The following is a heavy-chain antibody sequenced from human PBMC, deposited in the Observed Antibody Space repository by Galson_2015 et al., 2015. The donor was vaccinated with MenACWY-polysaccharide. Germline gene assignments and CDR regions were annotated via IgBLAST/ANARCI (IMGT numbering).Heavy chain of an antibody. Sequence: SLRLSCAASGFTFSNYWMAWVRQAPGKGLEWVANIKQDGSEKYYVDSVKGRFTISRDNAKNSPYLQMKSLRAEDTAVYYCAGSSDWVWGSLRFAGQFDPWGQGTLVSVSS. D-gene: IGHD3-16*01. V-gene: IGHV3-7*01. CDR1: GFTFSNYW. CDR2: IKQDGSEK. J-gene: IGHJ5*02. CDR3: AGSSDWVWGSLRFAGQFDP.